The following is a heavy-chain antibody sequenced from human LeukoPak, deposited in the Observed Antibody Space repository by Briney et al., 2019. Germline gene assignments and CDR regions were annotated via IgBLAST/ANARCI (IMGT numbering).Heavy chain of an antibody. Sequence: SETLSLTCAVYGGSFSGYYWSWIRQPPGKGLEWIGYVHDSGRTNYNPSLKSRVTISVDTSKNHFSLRVSSVTAADTAVYYCARVSSSFNYAYYYYMDVWGKGTTVTISS. CDR3: ARVSSSFNYAYYYYMDV. D-gene: IGHD6-13*01. CDR2: VHDSGRT. CDR1: GGSFSGYY. J-gene: IGHJ6*03. V-gene: IGHV4-59*01.